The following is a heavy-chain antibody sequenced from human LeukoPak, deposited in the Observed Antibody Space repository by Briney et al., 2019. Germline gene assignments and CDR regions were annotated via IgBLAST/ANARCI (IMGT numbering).Heavy chain of an antibody. CDR1: GGSISSGGYS. D-gene: IGHD2-21*02. CDR3: ARGWGPAYCGGDCHRHFDY. Sequence: SETLSLTCAVSGGSISSGGYSWNWIRQPPGKGLEWIGYIYNSGSTSYNPSLKSRVSLSVDTSKNLFSLTLNSMTAADTAVYYCARGWGPAYCGGDCHRHFDYWGQGTLVTVSS. V-gene: IGHV4-30-4*07. J-gene: IGHJ4*02. CDR2: IYNSGST.